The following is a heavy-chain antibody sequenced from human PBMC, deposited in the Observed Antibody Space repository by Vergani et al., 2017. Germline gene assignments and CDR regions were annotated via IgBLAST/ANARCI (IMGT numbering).Heavy chain of an antibody. J-gene: IGHJ4*02. CDR3: ARDRGIYYFDH. CDR2: IWYDGSNK. Sequence: QVQLVESGGGVVQPGRSLRLSCAASGFTFSSYGMHWVRQAPGKGLEWVAVIWYDGSNKYYADSVKGRFTISRDNSKNTLYLQMNSLRAEDTAVYYCARDRGIYYFDHWGQGTLVTVSS. V-gene: IGHV3-33*01. CDR1: GFTFSSYG. D-gene: IGHD3-10*01.